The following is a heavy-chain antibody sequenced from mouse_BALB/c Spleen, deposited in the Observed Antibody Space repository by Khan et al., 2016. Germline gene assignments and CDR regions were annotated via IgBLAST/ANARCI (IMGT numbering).Heavy chain of an antibody. Sequence: EVQLQESGPSLVKPSQTLSLTCSVTGDSITSGYWNWIRKFPGNKLEYMGYISYSGSTYYNPSLKSRISITRDTSKNQYYLQLNSVTTADTATYYGVRDEYCYYSIGYWDQGTTLTVSS. CDR3: VRDEYCYYSIGY. CDR2: ISYSGST. CDR1: GDSITSGY. D-gene: IGHD2-10*02. J-gene: IGHJ2*01. V-gene: IGHV3-8*02.